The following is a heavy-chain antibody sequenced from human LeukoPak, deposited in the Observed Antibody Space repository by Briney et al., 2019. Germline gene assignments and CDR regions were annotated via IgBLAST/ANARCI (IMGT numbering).Heavy chain of an antibody. J-gene: IGHJ4*02. Sequence: SETLSLTCSVSGGSISSHYWSWIRQPPGKGLEWIGYIYYSGSTKYNPSLKSRVTISVDTSKNQFSLKLSSVTAAATAVYYCARVRNDYVWGTFDYWGQGTLVTVSS. V-gene: IGHV4-59*11. CDR3: ARVRNDYVWGTFDY. D-gene: IGHD3-16*01. CDR2: IYYSGST. CDR1: GGSISSHY.